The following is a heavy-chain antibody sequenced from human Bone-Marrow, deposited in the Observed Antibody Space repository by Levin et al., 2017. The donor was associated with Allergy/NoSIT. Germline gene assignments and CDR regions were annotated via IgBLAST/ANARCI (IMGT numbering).Heavy chain of an antibody. Sequence: SETLSLTCIVSGVSVSDSYWTWIRQAPEKGLEWIGYIYPRGSASHNPSLKGRATLSVDTSEKQISLTLASVTAADTAVYFCARAGTSGDTGIDYWGRGILVTVS. D-gene: IGHD6-19*01. CDR1: GVSVSDSY. CDR3: ARAGTSGDTGIDY. CDR2: IYPRGSA. V-gene: IGHV4-59*02. J-gene: IGHJ4*02.